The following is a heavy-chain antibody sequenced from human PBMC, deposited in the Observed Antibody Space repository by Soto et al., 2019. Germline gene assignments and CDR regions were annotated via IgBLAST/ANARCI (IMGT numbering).Heavy chain of an antibody. CDR1: GFTFSSYS. CDR3: ARDRAGFWSGYDYYYGMDV. D-gene: IGHD3-3*01. J-gene: IGHJ6*02. Sequence: EVQLVESGGGLVQPGGSLRLSCAASGFTFSSYSMNWVRQAPGKGLEWVSYISSSSSTIYYADSVKGRFTISRDNAKNSLYLQMNSLRDEDTAVYYCARDRAGFWSGYDYYYGMDVWGQGTTVTVSS. CDR2: ISSSSSTI. V-gene: IGHV3-48*02.